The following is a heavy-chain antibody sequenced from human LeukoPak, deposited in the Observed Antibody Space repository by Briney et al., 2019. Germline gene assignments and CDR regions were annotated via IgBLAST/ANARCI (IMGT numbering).Heavy chain of an antibody. D-gene: IGHD4-17*01. CDR3: ASRLRPKNYYYMDV. CDR2: ISSGGSDI. CDR1: GFTFSDYY. J-gene: IGHJ6*03. Sequence: GGSLRLSCAASGFTFSDYYMSWIRPAPGKGLEWVSYISSGGSDIYYADSVKSPVTISRDNAKNSLYLQINSLRDEDTAVYYCASRLRPKNYYYMDVWGKGTTVTISS. V-gene: IGHV3-11*01.